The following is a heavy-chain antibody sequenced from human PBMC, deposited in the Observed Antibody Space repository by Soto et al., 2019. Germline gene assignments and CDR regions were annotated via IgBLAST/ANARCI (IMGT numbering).Heavy chain of an antibody. CDR3: AKVSVDLVATTRWGTFDS. D-gene: IGHD5-12*01. Sequence: EVQLLESGGGLVQPGGSLRLSCGASGFTFGTYAMNWVRQGPGKGLEWVSATSGSGASTYYADSVKGRFTISRDNSKTTLYLQMNSLRAEDTAVYYCAKVSVDLVATTRWGTFDSWGQGTVVTVSS. CDR1: GFTFGTYA. V-gene: IGHV3-23*01. J-gene: IGHJ4*02. CDR2: TSGSGAST.